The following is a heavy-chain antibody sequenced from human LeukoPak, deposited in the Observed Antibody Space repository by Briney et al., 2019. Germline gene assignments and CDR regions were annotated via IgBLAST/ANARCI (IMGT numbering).Heavy chain of an antibody. CDR1: GFTFSSYA. D-gene: IGHD5-24*01. CDR3: ARAWRSRDWFDP. V-gene: IGHV3-30*04. Sequence: GGSLRLSCAASGFTFSSYAMHWVRQAPGKGLEWVAVISYDGSNKYHADSVKGRFTISRDNSKNTLYLQMNSLRAEDTAVYYCARAWRSRDWFDPWGQGTLVTVSS. J-gene: IGHJ5*02. CDR2: ISYDGSNK.